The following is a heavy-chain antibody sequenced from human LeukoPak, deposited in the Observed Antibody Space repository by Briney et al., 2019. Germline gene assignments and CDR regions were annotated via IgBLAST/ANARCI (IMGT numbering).Heavy chain of an antibody. Sequence: GASVKVSCTATSYISWVRQAPGRGLEWMGWIGSYEGDTYYAQKFQGRVTVTTDTSTSTAYMELRSLTSDDTAVYYCARDRWNFDASSGSNRDFDSWGQGTLVTVSS. J-gene: IGHJ5*01. D-gene: IGHD3-22*01. CDR3: ARDRWNFDASSGSNRDFDS. CDR1: TSY. V-gene: IGHV1-18*01. CDR2: IGSYEGDT.